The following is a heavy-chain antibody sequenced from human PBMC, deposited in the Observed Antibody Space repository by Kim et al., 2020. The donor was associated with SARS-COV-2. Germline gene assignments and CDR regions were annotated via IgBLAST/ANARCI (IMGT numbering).Heavy chain of an antibody. J-gene: IGHJ3*02. CDR3: ARVKAVNWGSKNAFDI. Sequence: PSLKSRGTMSVDMSKNQFSLKLTSVTAADTAVYYCARVKAVNWGSKNAFDIWGQGTVVTVSS. D-gene: IGHD7-27*01. V-gene: IGHV4-34*01.